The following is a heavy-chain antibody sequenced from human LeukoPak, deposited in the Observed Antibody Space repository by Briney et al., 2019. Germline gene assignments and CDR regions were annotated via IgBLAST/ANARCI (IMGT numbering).Heavy chain of an antibody. CDR2: ISSSSTYI. Sequence: PGGSLRLSCAASGFTFSSYSMNRVRQAPGKGLEWVSSISSSSTYIYYADSVKGRFTISRDNAKNSLYLQMNSLRAEDTAVYYCARGGLGSDFWSGYHDYWGQGTLVTVSS. CDR3: ARGGLGSDFWSGYHDY. V-gene: IGHV3-21*01. J-gene: IGHJ4*02. CDR1: GFTFSSYS. D-gene: IGHD3-3*01.